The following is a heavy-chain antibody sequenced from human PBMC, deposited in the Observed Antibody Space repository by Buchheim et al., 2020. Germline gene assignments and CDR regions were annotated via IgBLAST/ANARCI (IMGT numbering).Heavy chain of an antibody. CDR1: GYSFTSYW. V-gene: IGHV5-10-1*03. J-gene: IGHJ6*02. CDR2: IDPSDSET. CDR3: ARRSVTHYYYGMDV. D-gene: IGHD4-23*01. Sequence: EVQLVQSGAEVKKPGESLRIFCKGSGYSFTSYWISWVRQVPGKGLEWMGKIDPSDSETIYSPSFQGHVTISADKSISTAYLRWSGLKASDTAMYYCARRSVTHYYYGMDVWGQGTT.